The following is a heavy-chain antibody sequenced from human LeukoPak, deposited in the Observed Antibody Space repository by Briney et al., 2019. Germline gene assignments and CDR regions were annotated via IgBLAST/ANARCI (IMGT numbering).Heavy chain of an antibody. J-gene: IGHJ4*02. CDR2: ISSSGSTI. CDR3: ARDRDYGVYADYFDY. D-gene: IGHD4-17*01. CDR1: GFTFSSYE. Sequence: GGSLRLSCAASGFTFSSYEMNWVRQAPGKGLEWVSYISSSGSTIYYADSVKGRFTISRDNAKNSLYLQMNSLRAEDTAVYYCARDRDYGVYADYFDYWGQGTLVTVSS. V-gene: IGHV3-48*03.